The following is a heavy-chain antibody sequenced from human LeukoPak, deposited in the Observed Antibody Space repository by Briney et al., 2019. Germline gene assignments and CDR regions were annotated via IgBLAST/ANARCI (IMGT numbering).Heavy chain of an antibody. J-gene: IGHJ3*02. V-gene: IGHV3-48*02. CDR2: ISVRSGTV. Sequence: GGSLRLSCAASGFSFSSYSMNWVRQAPGKGLEWVSYISVRSGTVYADSVKGRFTISRDNAKNSLYVQMNSLRDEDTAVYCCARDSQYAFDIWGQGTMVTVSS. CDR1: GFSFSSYS. CDR3: ARDSQYAFDI.